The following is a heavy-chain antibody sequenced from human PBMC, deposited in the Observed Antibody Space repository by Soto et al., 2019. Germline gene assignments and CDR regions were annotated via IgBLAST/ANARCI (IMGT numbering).Heavy chain of an antibody. CDR2: ISAYNGNT. CDR1: GYTFTSYG. V-gene: IGHV1-18*04. D-gene: IGHD6-13*01. Sequence: QVQLVQSGAEVKKPGASVKVSCKASGYTFTSYGISWVRQAPGQGLEWMGWISAYNGNTNYAQKLQGRGTMTTETSTSTAYMELRSLRSDDTAVYYCARDYGYSSSGYHYGMDVWGQGTTVTVSS. CDR3: ARDYGYSSSGYHYGMDV. J-gene: IGHJ6*02.